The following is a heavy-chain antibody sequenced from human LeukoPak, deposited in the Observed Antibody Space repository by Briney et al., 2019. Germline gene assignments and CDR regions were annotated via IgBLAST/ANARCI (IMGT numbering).Heavy chain of an antibody. J-gene: IGHJ5*02. D-gene: IGHD1-26*01. V-gene: IGHV1-24*01. CDR2: FDPEDGET. CDR1: GYTFTSYD. Sequence: GASVKVSCKASGYTFTSYDINWVRQAPGKGLEWMGGFDPEDGETIYAQKFQGRVTMTEDTSTDTAYMELSSLRSEDTAVYYCATPLGEGGATTNWFDPWGQGTLVTVSS. CDR3: ATPLGEGGATTNWFDP.